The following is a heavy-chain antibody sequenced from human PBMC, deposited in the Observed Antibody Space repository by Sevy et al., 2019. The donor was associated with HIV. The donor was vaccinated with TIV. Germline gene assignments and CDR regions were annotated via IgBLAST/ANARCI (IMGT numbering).Heavy chain of an antibody. J-gene: IGHJ4*02. V-gene: IGHV3-7*01. Sequence: GGSLRLSCAASAFTFSSYWMSWVRQAPGKGLEWVANIKQDGSEKYYVDSVKGRFTISRDNAKNSLYLQMNSLRAEDTAVYYCARTGDTAMVLDYWGQGTLVTVSS. D-gene: IGHD5-18*01. CDR1: AFTFSSYW. CDR3: ARTGDTAMVLDY. CDR2: IKQDGSEK.